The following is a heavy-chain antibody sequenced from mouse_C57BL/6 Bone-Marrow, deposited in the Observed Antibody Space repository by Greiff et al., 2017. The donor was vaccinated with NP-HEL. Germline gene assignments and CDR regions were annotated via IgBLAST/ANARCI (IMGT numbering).Heavy chain of an antibody. CDR2: INPNNGGT. D-gene: IGHD1-1*01. Sequence: EVQLQQSGPELVKPGASVKISCKASGYTFTDYYMNWVKQSHGKSLEWIGDINPNNGGTSYNQKFKGKATLTVDKSSSTAYMELRSLTSEDSAVYYCAREGTTVEGDYWGQGTTLTVSS. J-gene: IGHJ2*01. CDR3: AREGTTVEGDY. CDR1: GYTFTDYY. V-gene: IGHV1-26*01.